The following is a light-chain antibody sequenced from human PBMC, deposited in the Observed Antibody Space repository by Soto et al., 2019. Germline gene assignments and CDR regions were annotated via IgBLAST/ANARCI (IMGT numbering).Light chain of an antibody. J-gene: IGLJ3*02. V-gene: IGLV2-14*01. CDR1: SSDVSSYNY. CDR2: EVS. Sequence: QSALTQPASVSGSPGQSITISCTGTSSDVSSYNYVSWYQQHPGKAPKLMIYEVSNRPSGVSDRFSGSKSGNTASLTISGLQAEDEADYYCSSYTSTANRVFGGGTKVTVL. CDR3: SSYTSTANRV.